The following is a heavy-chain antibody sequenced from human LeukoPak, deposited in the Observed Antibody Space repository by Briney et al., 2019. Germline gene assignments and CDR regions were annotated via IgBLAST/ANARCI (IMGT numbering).Heavy chain of an antibody. J-gene: IGHJ5*02. CDR3: AKDPYYDFWSGYRVDNWFDP. D-gene: IGHD3-3*01. CDR1: GFTFSSYA. V-gene: IGHV3-23*01. Sequence: GGSLRLSCAASGFTFSSYAMSWVRQAPGKGLEWVSAICGCGGSTYYAGSVKGRFTISRDNSKNTLYLQMNSLRAEDTAVYYCAKDPYYDFWSGYRVDNWFDPWGQGTLVTVSS. CDR2: ICGCGGST.